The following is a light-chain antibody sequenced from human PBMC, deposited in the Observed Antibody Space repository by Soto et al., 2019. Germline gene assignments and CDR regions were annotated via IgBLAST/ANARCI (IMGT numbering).Light chain of an antibody. CDR1: HSVSSR. V-gene: IGKV3-15*01. J-gene: IGKJ4*01. CDR3: QHYTNWPLT. Sequence: EIVMTQSPATLSVSPGERATLSCMASHSVSSRLAWYQQKPGQAPRLLIYGASTRATGLPARFSGSGSGTEFTLTISSLQSEDFAVYYCQHYTNWPLTFGGGTKVEIK. CDR2: GAS.